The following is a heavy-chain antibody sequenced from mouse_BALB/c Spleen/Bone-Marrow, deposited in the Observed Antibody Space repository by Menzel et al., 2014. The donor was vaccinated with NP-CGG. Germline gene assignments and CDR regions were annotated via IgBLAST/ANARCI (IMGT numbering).Heavy chain of an antibody. D-gene: IGHD2-12*01. J-gene: IGHJ3*01. V-gene: IGHV1S81*02. CDR2: INPSNGRT. CDR1: GYTLTSYW. Sequence: QVQLKESGAELVKPGASVKLSCKASGYTLTSYWMHWVKQRPGQGLEWIGEINPSNGRTNYNEKFKIKATLTVDKPSSTAYMQLSSLTSEDSAVYYCASYRGAYWGQGTLVTVSA. CDR3: ASYRGAY.